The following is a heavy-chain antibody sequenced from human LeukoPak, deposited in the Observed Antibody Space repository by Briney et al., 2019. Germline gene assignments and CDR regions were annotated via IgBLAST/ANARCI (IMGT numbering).Heavy chain of an antibody. CDR1: GYTFTSYD. J-gene: IGHJ5*02. Sequence: ASVKVYCKASGYTFTSYDINWVRQATGQGLDWMGWMNPNSGNTGYAQKFQGRVTMTRNTSIGTAYMELSSLRSEDTAVYYCARGRETYNWFDPWGQGTLVTVSS. CDR3: ARGRETYNWFDP. CDR2: MNPNSGNT. V-gene: IGHV1-8*01.